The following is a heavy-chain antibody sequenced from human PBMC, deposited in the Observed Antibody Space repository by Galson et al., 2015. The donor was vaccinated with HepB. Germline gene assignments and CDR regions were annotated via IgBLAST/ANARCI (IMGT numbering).Heavy chain of an antibody. CDR3: ARASPSLYLWRAYYFDY. CDR1: GGSISSRSYY. D-gene: IGHD3-3*01. Sequence: SETLSLTCTVSGGSISSRSYYWGWIRQPPGKGLEWIGTVSYGGTIYYNPSLKSRVTISEDTSKNQLSLKVSSVTAADTAVFYCARASPSLYLWRAYYFDYWGQGTLVTVSS. CDR2: VSYGGTI. J-gene: IGHJ4*02. V-gene: IGHV4-39*07.